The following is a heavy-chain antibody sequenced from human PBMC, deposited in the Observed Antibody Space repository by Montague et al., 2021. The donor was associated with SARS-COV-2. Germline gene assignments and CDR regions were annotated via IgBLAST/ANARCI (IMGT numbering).Heavy chain of an antibody. CDR3: AHRGMIRGLIFDY. D-gene: IGHD3-10*01. J-gene: IGHJ4*02. V-gene: IGHV2-5*01. CDR2: IYWNGDK. Sequence: PALVNPTQTLTLTCTFSGFSLRSDDEGVAWIRQSPGQALEWLAVIYWNGDKRYSPSLQGRLTITKDTSENQVVLTMTNMDPVDTATYYCAHRGMIRGLIFDYWGQGTLVTVSS. CDR1: GFSLRSDDEG.